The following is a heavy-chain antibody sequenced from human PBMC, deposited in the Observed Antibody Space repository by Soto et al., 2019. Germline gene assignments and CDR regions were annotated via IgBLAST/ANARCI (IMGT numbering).Heavy chain of an antibody. D-gene: IGHD2-8*01. V-gene: IGHV3-23*01. CDR1: GFTSSRQA. J-gene: IGHJ4*02. Sequence: PGGSLRLSCAASGFTSSRQAITWVRQAPGKGLEWVSAISLSGKTYYSNSVKGRFTISRDTPENTVYLQMNTLRAEDTGVYYCTTDPGGGVTPREVPDYWGQGTLVTVSS. CDR2: ISLSGKT. CDR3: TTDPGGGVTPREVPDY.